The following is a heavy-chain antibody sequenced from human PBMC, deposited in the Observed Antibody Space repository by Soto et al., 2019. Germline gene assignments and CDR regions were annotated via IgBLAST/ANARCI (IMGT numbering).Heavy chain of an antibody. J-gene: IGHJ4*02. D-gene: IGHD6-13*01. CDR2: IIPIFGTA. V-gene: IGHV1-69*13. CDR1: GGTFSSYA. Sequence: SVKVSCKASGGTFSSYAISWVRQAPAQGLEWMGGIIPIFGTANYAQKFQGRVTITADESTSTAYMELSSLRSEDTAVYYCARDIDPGDSSSWFDYWGQGTLVTVSS. CDR3: ARDIDPGDSSSWFDY.